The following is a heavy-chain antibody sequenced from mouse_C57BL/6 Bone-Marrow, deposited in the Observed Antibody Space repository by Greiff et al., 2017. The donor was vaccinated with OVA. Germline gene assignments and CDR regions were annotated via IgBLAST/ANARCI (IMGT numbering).Heavy chain of an antibody. CDR2: IDPSDSYT. J-gene: IGHJ1*03. CDR1: GYTFTSYW. V-gene: IGHV1-50*01. Sequence: QVQLQQPGAELVKPGASVTLSCKASGYTFTSYWMQWVKQRPGQGLEWIGEIDPSDSYTNYNQKFKGKATLTVDTSSSTAYMQLSSLTSEDSAVYYCARRGPYWYFDVWGTGTTVTVSS. CDR3: ARRGPYWYFDV.